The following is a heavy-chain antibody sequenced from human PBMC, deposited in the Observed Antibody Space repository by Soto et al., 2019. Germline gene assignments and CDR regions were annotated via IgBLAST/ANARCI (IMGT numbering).Heavy chain of an antibody. J-gene: IGHJ6*02. V-gene: IGHV5-10-1*01. CDR2: IDPSDSYT. CDR1: GYSFTSYW. CDR3: AREIVVVPAAIPSLYYYYGMDV. D-gene: IGHD2-2*02. Sequence: ESLKISCKGSGYSFTSYWISWVRQMPGKGLEWMGRIDPSDSYTNYSPSFQGHVTISADKSISTAYLQRSSLKASDTAMYYCAREIVVVPAAIPSLYYYYGMDVWGQGTTVTVSS.